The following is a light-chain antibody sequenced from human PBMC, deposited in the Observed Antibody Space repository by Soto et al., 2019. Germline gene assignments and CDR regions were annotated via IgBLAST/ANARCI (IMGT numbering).Light chain of an antibody. J-gene: IGLJ2*01. V-gene: IGLV2-14*01. CDR1: SSDIGGYNY. CDR3: SSYTSSGAVV. CDR2: DVS. Sequence: QCALTQPASVSESPGRPISIPCTGTSSDIGGYNYVSWYQQHPGKAPKLMIYDVSNRPSGVSNRFFGSKSGNTASLTISGLQAEDEADYYCSSYTSSGAVVFGGGTKVTVL.